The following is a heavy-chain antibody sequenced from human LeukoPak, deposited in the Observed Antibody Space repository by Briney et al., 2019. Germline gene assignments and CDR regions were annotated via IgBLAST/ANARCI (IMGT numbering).Heavy chain of an antibody. D-gene: IGHD2-15*01. CDR1: GCTFNSYW. Sequence: PGGSLTLSCAAAGCTFNSYWMNWVRQAPGKGLEWGANIKQDGSEKYYVDSVKGRFTISRDNAKNSLYLQMNSLRAEDTAVYYCARGGSRWYDAFAIWGQGTMVTVSS. J-gene: IGHJ3*02. CDR3: ARGGSRWYDAFAI. CDR2: IKQDGSEK. V-gene: IGHV3-7*01.